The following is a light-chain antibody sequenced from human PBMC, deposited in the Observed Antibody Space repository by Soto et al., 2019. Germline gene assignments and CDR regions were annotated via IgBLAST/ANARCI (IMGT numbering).Light chain of an antibody. CDR2: DVS. CDR3: SSYSSISYVI. CDR1: SSDVGAYNY. J-gene: IGLJ2*01. V-gene: IGLV2-14*01. Sequence: QSALTQPASVSGSPGQSITISCTGTSSDVGAYNYVSWYQQHPGEAPRLMIYDVSYRPSGVSNRFSGSKAGNTASLTISGRRAEDEAEYYCSSYSSISYVIFGGGTKLTVL.